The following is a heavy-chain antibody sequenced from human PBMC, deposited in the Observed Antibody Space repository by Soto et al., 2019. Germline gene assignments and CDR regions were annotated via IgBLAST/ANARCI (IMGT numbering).Heavy chain of an antibody. CDR3: ARDLATRNDIVVVVDAPGGMDV. Sequence: EVQLVESGGGLVQPGGSLRLSCAASGFTFSSYSMNWVRQAPGKGLEWVSYISSSSSTIYYADSVKGRFTISRDNAKNSLYMEMTSLRDDDKAVYYCARDLATRNDIVVVVDAPGGMDVWGQGTTVTVSS. CDR1: GFTFSSYS. CDR2: ISSSSSTI. J-gene: IGHJ6*02. D-gene: IGHD2-8*02. V-gene: IGHV3-48*02.